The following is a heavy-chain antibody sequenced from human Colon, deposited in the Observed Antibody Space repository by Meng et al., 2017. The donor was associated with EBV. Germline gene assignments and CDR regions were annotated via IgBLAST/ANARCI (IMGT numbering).Heavy chain of an antibody. Sequence: QVRCPESGPGLLEPSTTLSLTCTFSGGHISTCNYYWSWIRQPPGKGREWIGYIHHSGSAYHNPSLKSRVSISVDTSKNQFSLNLNSMTAADTAVYYCASFDHIPRRNYFDYWGQGTLVTVSS. CDR2: IHHSGSA. CDR3: ASFDHIPRRNYFDY. J-gene: IGHJ4*02. CDR1: GGHISTCNYY. V-gene: IGHV4-30-4*01. D-gene: IGHD1-1*01.